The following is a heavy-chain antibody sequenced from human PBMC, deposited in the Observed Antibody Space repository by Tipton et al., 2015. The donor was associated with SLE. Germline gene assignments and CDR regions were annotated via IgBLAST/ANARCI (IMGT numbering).Heavy chain of an antibody. Sequence: PGLVKPSETLSLTCAVSGLPINTDYYWGWIRQSPGKGLDWIGTIHHSGTTYYNPSLKSRVIISIDTSKNQFSLEVRSVTAADTAVYYCARHTRPGTGVFDYWGQGTLVTVSS. J-gene: IGHJ4*02. CDR2: IHHSGTT. D-gene: IGHD1/OR15-1a*01. CDR1: GLPINTDYY. CDR3: ARHTRPGTGVFDY. V-gene: IGHV4-38-2*01.